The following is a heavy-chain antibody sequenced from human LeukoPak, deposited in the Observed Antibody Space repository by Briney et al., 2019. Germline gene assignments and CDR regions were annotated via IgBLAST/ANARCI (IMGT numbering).Heavy chain of an antibody. J-gene: IGHJ4*02. CDR1: GFTFDDYA. CDR2: ISWNSGII. CDR3: AKDNCTNGVCYLAY. V-gene: IGHV3-9*01. Sequence: GRSLRLSCAASGFTFDDYAMHWVRQAPGKGLEWVSGISWNSGIIGYADSVKGRFTISRDNAKNSLYLQMNSLRAEDTALYYCAKDNCTNGVCYLAYWGQGTLVTVSS. D-gene: IGHD2-8*01.